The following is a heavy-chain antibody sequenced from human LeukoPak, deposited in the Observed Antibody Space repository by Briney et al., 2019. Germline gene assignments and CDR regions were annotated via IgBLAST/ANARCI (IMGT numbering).Heavy chain of an antibody. Sequence: GGSLRLSCAASGFTFSSYEVNWVRQAPGKGLEWVSYISSSGSTIYYADSVKGRFTISRDNAKNSLYLQMNSLRAEDTTIYYCARDYYDSRGFYPDAFDLWGQGTMVTVSS. CDR2: ISSSGSTI. CDR3: ARDYYDSRGFYPDAFDL. J-gene: IGHJ3*01. V-gene: IGHV3-48*03. D-gene: IGHD3-22*01. CDR1: GFTFSSYE.